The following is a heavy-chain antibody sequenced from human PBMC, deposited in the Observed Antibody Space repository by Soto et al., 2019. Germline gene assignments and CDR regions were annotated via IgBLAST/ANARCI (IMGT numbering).Heavy chain of an antibody. CDR2: ITPIFGTT. CDR1: GGTFSSYA. CDR3: AKATSLRGPVYWYFDL. J-gene: IGHJ2*01. V-gene: IGHV1-69*12. Sequence: QVQLVQSGAEVKKPGSSVKVSCKASGGTFSSYAISWVRQAPGQGLEWMGGITPIFGTTDYAQKFQGRVTITADESTRTAYMEASSLSSEDTAVYYCAKATSLRGPVYWYFDLWGRGTLVTISS.